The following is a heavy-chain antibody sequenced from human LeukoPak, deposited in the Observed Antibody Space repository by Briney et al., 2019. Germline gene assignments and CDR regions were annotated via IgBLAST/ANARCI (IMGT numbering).Heavy chain of an antibody. CDR1: GDTLSELS. CDR3: AAGGVYSLLDH. V-gene: IGHV1-24*01. Sequence: ASLTVSCKVSGDTLSELSMHWVRQAPGKGLEWMGGVDPEDGETIYAQKFQGRFTMTEDTSTDTAYMELRSLRSDDTAVYYCAAGGVYSLLDHWSQGTQVTVSS. CDR2: VDPEDGET. J-gene: IGHJ4*02. D-gene: IGHD5/OR15-5a*01.